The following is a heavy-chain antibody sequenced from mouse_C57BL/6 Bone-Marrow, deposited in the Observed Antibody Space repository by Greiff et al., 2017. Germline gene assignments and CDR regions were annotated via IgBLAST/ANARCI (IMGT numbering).Heavy chain of an antibody. Sequence: EVMLVESGGGLVQPGGSMKLSCVASGFTFSNYWMNWVRQSPEKGLEWVAQIRLKSDNYATHYAESVKGRFTISRDDSKSSVYLQMNNLRAEDTGIYYCTGFYYYGSRDWYFDVWGTGTTVTVSS. CDR1: GFTFSNYW. CDR2: IRLKSDNYAT. J-gene: IGHJ1*03. D-gene: IGHD1-1*01. V-gene: IGHV6-3*01. CDR3: TGFYYYGSRDWYFDV.